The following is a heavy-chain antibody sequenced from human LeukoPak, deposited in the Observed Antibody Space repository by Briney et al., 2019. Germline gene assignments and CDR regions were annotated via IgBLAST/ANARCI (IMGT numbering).Heavy chain of an antibody. CDR2: IYSGGST. J-gene: IGHJ4*02. Sequence: GGSLRLSCAASRFTVSSNYMSWVRQAPGKGLEWVSVIYSGGSTYYADSVKGRFTISRHNSKNTLYLQMNSLRAEDTAVYYCARVIDGYTLGYFDYWGQGTLVTVSS. V-gene: IGHV3-53*04. CDR3: ARVIDGYTLGYFDY. D-gene: IGHD5-24*01. CDR1: RFTVSSNY.